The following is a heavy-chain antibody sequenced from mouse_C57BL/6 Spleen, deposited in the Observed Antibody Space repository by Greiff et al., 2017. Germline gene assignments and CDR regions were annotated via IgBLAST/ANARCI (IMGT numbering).Heavy chain of an antibody. CDR1: GYAFSSSW. D-gene: IGHD1-3*01. J-gene: IGHJ3*01. CDR3: ARSGETWFAY. Sequence: QVQLQQPGPELVKPGASVKISCKASGYAFSSSWMNWVKQRPGKGLEWIGRIYPGDGDTNYNGKFKGKATLTADKSSSTAYMQLSSLTSEDSAVYFCARSGETWFAYWGQGTLVTVSA. V-gene: IGHV1-82*01. CDR2: IYPGDGDT.